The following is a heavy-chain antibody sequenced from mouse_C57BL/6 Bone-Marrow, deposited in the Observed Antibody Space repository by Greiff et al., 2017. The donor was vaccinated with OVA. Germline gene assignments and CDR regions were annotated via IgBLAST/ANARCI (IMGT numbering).Heavy chain of an antibody. D-gene: IGHD2-4*01. CDR1: GYTFTDYY. CDR2: INHNNGGT. CDR3: ARLGVLYYDYDGAFAY. J-gene: IGHJ3*01. V-gene: IGHV1-26*01. Sequence: VQLQQSGPELVKPGASVKISCKASGYTFTDYYMNWVKQSHGKSLEWIGDINHNNGGTSYNQKFKGKATLTVDKSSSTAYMELRSLTSEDSAVYYCARLGVLYYDYDGAFAYWGQGTLVTVSA.